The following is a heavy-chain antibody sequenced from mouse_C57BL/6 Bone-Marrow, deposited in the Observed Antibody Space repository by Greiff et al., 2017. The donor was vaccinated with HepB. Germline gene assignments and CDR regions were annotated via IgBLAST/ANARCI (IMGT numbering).Heavy chain of an antibody. D-gene: IGHD3-1*01. CDR2: INPNNGGT. V-gene: IGHV1-26*01. CDR1: GYTFTDYY. Sequence: EVQLQQSGPELVKPGASVKISCKASGYTFTDYYMNWVKQSHGKSLEWIGDINPNNGGTSYNQKFKGKATLTVDKSSSTAYMELRSLTSEDSAVYYCARVGLEGYYLDYWGQGTTLTVSS. J-gene: IGHJ2*01. CDR3: ARVGLEGYYLDY.